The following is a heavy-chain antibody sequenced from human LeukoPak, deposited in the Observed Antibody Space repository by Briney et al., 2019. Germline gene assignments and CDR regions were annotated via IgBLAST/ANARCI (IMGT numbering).Heavy chain of an antibody. CDR1: GYTFTSYA. J-gene: IGHJ4*02. D-gene: IGHD1-26*01. CDR2: ISAGNGNA. Sequence: ASVKVSCKASGYTFTSYAIHWVRQAPGQRLEWMGWISAGNGNAKYSQNFQGRVTFISNTSATTAFMELSSLRSEDAAVYYCARDSGSGSNDYWGQGTLVTVSS. CDR3: ARDSGSGSNDY. V-gene: IGHV1-3*01.